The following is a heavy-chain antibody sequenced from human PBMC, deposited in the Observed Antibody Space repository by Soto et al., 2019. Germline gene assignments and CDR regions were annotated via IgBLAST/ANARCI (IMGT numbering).Heavy chain of an antibody. CDR1: GGSFIGYY. J-gene: IGHJ5*02. CDR2: INHSGST. D-gene: IGHD3-3*01. Sequence: QVQLQQWGAGLLKPSETVSLTCAVYGGSFIGYYGTWIRQPPGKGLEWIGEINHSGSTNYNPSLKSRATISADTSKNQFSLRLSSVTAADTAVYYCATLGHDDFWCGFRKGNWFDPWGQGTLVTVSS. V-gene: IGHV4-34*01. CDR3: ATLGHDDFWCGFRKGNWFDP.